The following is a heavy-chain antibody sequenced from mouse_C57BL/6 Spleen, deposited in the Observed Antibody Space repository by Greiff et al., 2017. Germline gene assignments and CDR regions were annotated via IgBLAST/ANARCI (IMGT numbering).Heavy chain of an antibody. CDR3: ARSGYSNYDAMDY. D-gene: IGHD2-5*01. CDR2: IYPGDGDT. J-gene: IGHJ4*01. V-gene: IGHV1-82*01. Sequence: VQLQQSGPELVKPGASVKISCKASGYAFSSSWMNWVKQRPGKGLEWIGRIYPGDGDTNYNGKFKGKATLTADKSSSTAYMQLSSLISEDSAVYFCARSGYSNYDAMDYWGQGTSVTVSA. CDR1: GYAFSSSW.